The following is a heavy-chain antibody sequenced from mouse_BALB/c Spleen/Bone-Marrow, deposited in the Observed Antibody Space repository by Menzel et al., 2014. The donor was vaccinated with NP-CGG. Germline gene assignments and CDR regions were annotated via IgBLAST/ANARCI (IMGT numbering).Heavy chain of an antibody. CDR1: GYTFISYW. CDR3: AREGYYYGYAMDY. V-gene: IGHV1-87*01. J-gene: IGHJ4*01. D-gene: IGHD1-1*01. CDR2: TYPGDGDT. Sequence: QVQLQQSGAELARPGASVKLSCKASGYTFISYWIQWVKQRPGQGLEWIGATYPGDGDTRYTQKFKGKATLTADESSSTAYMQLSSLASEDSAVYYCAREGYYYGYAMDYWGQGTSVTVSS.